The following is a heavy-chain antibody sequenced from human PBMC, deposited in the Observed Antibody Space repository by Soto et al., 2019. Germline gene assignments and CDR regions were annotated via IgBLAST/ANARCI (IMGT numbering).Heavy chain of an antibody. V-gene: IGHV4-31*03. CDR3: ARAHSNANRLDP. J-gene: IGHJ5*02. CDR1: GGSISSDGYY. CDR2: IYYSGST. Sequence: QVQLQESGPVLVKPSQTLSLTCTVSGGSISSDGYYWTWIRQHPGKGLEWIGYIYYSGSTYYNPSLKSRITISIDPSKNQFSLKMSSVTAADTSLYYRARAHSNANRLDPWGQGTLATISS. D-gene: IGHD5-18*01.